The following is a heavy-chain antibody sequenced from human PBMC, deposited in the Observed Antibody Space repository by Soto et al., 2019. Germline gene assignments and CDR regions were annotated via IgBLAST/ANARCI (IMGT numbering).Heavy chain of an antibody. CDR1: GGTFRNYA. Sequence: SVKVSCMASGGTFRNYAFSWVRQAPGQGLEWMGAIIPLFGTTRYAQKFQGRFTITADDSTSTAYMDLSGLRSEDTAMHYCASGEGVLVRPKKAGFDFWGQGAMVTVSS. CDR2: IIPLFGTT. V-gene: IGHV1-69*13. J-gene: IGHJ3*01. D-gene: IGHD3-10*01. CDR3: ASGEGVLVRPKKAGFDF.